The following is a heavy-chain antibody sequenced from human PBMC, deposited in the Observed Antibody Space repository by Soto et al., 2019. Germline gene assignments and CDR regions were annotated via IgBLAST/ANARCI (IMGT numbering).Heavy chain of an antibody. CDR2: TYYRSKWYN. J-gene: IGHJ4*02. CDR1: GDSVSSNSAA. Sequence: SQTLSLTCAISGDSVSSNSAAWNWIRQSPSRGLEWLGRTYYRSKWYNDYAVSVKSRITINPDTSKNQFSLQLNSVTPEDTAVYYCARTADYIWGSYRPNFDYWGQGTLVTVSS. D-gene: IGHD3-16*02. CDR3: ARTADYIWGSYRPNFDY. V-gene: IGHV6-1*01.